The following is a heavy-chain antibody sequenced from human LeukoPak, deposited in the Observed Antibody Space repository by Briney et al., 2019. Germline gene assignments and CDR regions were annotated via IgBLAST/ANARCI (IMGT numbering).Heavy chain of an antibody. CDR1: GGSISSSSYY. D-gene: IGHD3-16*01. CDR3: ARHSFSGGNWFDP. J-gene: IGHJ5*02. Sequence: PSETLSFTCTVSGGSISSSSYYWGWIRQPPGKGLEWIGSIYYSGSTYYNPSLKSRVTISVDTSKNQFSLKLSSVTAADTAVYYCARHSFSGGNWFDPWGQGTLVTVSS. V-gene: IGHV4-39*01. CDR2: IYYSGST.